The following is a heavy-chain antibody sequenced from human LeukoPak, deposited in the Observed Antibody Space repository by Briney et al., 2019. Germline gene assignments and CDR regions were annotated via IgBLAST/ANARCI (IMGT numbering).Heavy chain of an antibody. CDR3: ARHAYTWNDYFGSSGEVPGAFDT. CDR1: GGSISFYY. V-gene: IGHV4-59*08. J-gene: IGHJ3*02. Sequence: SETLSLTCTVSGGSISFYYWSWIRQPPGKGLEWIGCIYFSGSTNYNPSLKSRVTISVDTSKNQFSLKLSSVTAADTAVYYCARHAYTWNDYFGSSGEVPGAFDTWGQGTMVTVSS. D-gene: IGHD1-20*01. CDR2: IYFSGST.